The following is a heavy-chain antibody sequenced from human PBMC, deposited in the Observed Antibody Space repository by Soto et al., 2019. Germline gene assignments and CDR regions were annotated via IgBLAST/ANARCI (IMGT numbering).Heavy chain of an antibody. Sequence: GGSLRLSCAASGFIFENFGMSWVRQAPGKGLEWISSISGGGFKKYYADSVKGRFTISRDNSKSTVYLELNNLSAEDTAVYHCAKNQGVELVPLATVDWFDPWGQGSVVTVSS. CDR1: GFIFENFG. CDR3: AKNQGVELVPLATVDWFDP. D-gene: IGHD1-26*01. J-gene: IGHJ5*02. V-gene: IGHV3-23*01. CDR2: ISGGGFKK.